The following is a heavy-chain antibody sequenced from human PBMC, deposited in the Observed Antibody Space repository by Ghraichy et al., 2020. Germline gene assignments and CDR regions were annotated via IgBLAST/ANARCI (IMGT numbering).Heavy chain of an antibody. CDR3: ARAAPAALPRANDY. J-gene: IGHJ4*02. CDR1: GGTFSSYT. D-gene: IGHD2-2*01. V-gene: IGHV1-69*02. CDR2: IIPILGIA. Sequence: SVKVSCKASGGTFSSYTISWVRQAPGQGLEWMGRIIPILGIANYAQKFQGRVTITADKSTSTAYMELSSLRSEDTAVYYCARAAPAALPRANDYWGQGTLVTVSS.